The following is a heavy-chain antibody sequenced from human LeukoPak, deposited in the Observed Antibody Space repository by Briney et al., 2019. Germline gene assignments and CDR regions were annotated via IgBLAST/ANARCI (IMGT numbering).Heavy chain of an antibody. CDR2: ISYDGSNK. D-gene: IGHD3-22*01. CDR3: ARDWTHYYDSSGYYPQADY. CDR1: GFTFSSYA. Sequence: GGSLRLSCAASGFTFSSYAMHWVRQAPGKGLEWVAVISYDGSNKYYADSVKGRFTISRDNSKNTLYLQMNSLRAEDTAVYYCARDWTHYYDSSGYYPQADYWGQGTLVTVSS. J-gene: IGHJ4*02. V-gene: IGHV3-30-3*01.